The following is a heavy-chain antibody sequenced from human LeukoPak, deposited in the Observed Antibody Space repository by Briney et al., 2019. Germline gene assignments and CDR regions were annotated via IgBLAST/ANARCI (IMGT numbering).Heavy chain of an antibody. D-gene: IGHD1-26*01. V-gene: IGHV3-11*01. J-gene: IGHJ4*02. CDR3: ARHVGGLDY. CDR1: GFNFDAYY. Sequence: GGSLRLSCVASGFNFDAYYMNWIRQTPGKGLEWIAYISSSGNTKWYADSVKGRLAISRDDAKGSLYLEMNSLRVEDTGVYFCARHVGGLDYWGPGTKVIVSS. CDR2: ISSSGNTK.